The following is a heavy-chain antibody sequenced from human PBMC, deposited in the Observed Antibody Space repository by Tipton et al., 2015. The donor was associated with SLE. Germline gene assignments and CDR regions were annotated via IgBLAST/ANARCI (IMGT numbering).Heavy chain of an antibody. CDR3: ARLHGYSYGLNWFDP. D-gene: IGHD5-18*01. V-gene: IGHV4-39*07. Sequence: GSLRLSCTVSGGSVSSSSKYWAWIRQPPGKGLEWIGSIYYTGTTTYYNSFLKSRVTMSVDTSKNQFSLRLTSVIAADTAVYYCARLHGYSYGLNWFDPWGQGTLVTVSS. CDR1: GGSVSSSSKY. CDR2: IYYTGTTT. J-gene: IGHJ5*02.